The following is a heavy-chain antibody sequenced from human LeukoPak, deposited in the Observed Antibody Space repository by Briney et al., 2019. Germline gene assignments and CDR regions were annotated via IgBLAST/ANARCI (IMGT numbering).Heavy chain of an antibody. CDR2: IYYSGTT. CDR3: ARVDGDFYFDY. CDR1: GGSISSSSYY. Sequence: ASETLSLTCTVSGGSISSSSYYWGWIHQPPGKGLEWIGNIYYSGTTYYNPSLMSRVTVSADTSKNQFSLKVSSVTAADTAVYYCARVDGDFYFDYWGQGTLVTVSS. V-gene: IGHV4-39*01. D-gene: IGHD4-17*01. J-gene: IGHJ4*02.